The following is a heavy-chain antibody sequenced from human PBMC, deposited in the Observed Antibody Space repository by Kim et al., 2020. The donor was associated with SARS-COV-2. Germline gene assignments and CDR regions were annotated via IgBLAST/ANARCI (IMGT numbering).Heavy chain of an antibody. CDR2: IKQDGSEK. J-gene: IGHJ4*02. Sequence: GGSLRLSCAASGFTFSTSWISWVRQAPGRGLEWVANIKQDGSEKYYVDSVKGRFTISRDNAKNSLYLQMNSLRAEDTAVYYCARDGLPSEYGDLCYFDYWGQGTLVTVSS. D-gene: IGHD4-17*01. CDR1: GFTFSTSW. CDR3: ARDGLPSEYGDLCYFDY. V-gene: IGHV3-7*03.